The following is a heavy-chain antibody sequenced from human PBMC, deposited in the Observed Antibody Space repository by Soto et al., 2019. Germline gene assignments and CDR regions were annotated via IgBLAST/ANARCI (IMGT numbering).Heavy chain of an antibody. J-gene: IGHJ4*02. Sequence: QVQLQESGPGLVKPSQTLSLTCTVSGGSISSGGYYWSWIRQHPGKGLEWIGYIYYSGSTYYHPCPKKRITIFVDTAKDQVSLELSFVNAADTAVYYCGGFYYGILAGSPYFDFWGQGTLVNGSS. CDR1: GGSISSGGYY. CDR3: GGFYYGILAGSPYFDF. D-gene: IGHD3-9*01. CDR2: IYYSGST. V-gene: IGHV4-31*03.